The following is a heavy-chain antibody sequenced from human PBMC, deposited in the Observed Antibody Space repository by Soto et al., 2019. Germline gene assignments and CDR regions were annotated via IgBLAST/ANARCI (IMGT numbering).Heavy chain of an antibody. V-gene: IGHV3-33*01. CDR2: IWYHGIDK. CDR3: ATGFLGLCTGGNCPLDY. CDR1: GFTFSRQA. Sequence: QVQLVESGGGVVQPERSLRLSCAASGFTFSRQAMPWVRQAPGRGLEWVAVIWYHGIDKYYADSVKGRFTISRDNSKNTVYPQMNSLRGEDTAVYYCATGFLGLCTGGNCPLDYWGQGTLVTVSS. D-gene: IGHD2-15*01. J-gene: IGHJ4*02.